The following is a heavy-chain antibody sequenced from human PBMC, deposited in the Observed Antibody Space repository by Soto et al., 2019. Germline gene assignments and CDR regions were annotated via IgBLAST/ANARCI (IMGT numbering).Heavy chain of an antibody. V-gene: IGHV3-23*01. Sequence: GGSLRLSCAASGFTFNNYAMGWVRQAPGKGLEWISAITDSASDTYYVDSVKGRFTISRDNSKNTLYLQMNSLRAEDTAVYYCAKLGSSTWSPHYYFDYWGQGTLVTVSS. D-gene: IGHD2-2*01. J-gene: IGHJ4*02. CDR3: AKLGSSTWSPHYYFDY. CDR2: ITDSASDT. CDR1: GFTFNNYA.